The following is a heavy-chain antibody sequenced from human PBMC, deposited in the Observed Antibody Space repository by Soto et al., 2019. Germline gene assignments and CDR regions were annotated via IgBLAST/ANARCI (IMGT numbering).Heavy chain of an antibody. J-gene: IGHJ6*02. Sequence: SETLSLTCTVSGGSISSGGYYWSWIRQHPGKGLEWIGYIYYSGSTYYNPSLKSRVTISVDTSKNQFSLKLSSVTAADTAVYYCARAPKSPYGDYVSSFDGMDVWGQGTTVTVSS. CDR1: GGSISSGGYY. V-gene: IGHV4-31*03. CDR3: ARAPKSPYGDYVSSFDGMDV. D-gene: IGHD4-17*01. CDR2: IYYSGST.